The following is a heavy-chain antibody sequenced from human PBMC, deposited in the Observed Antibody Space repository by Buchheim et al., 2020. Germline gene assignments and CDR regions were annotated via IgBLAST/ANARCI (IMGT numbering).Heavy chain of an antibody. CDR2: ISYDGSNK. CDR3: AREFVGQIRSNGFDY. V-gene: IGHV3-30*04. D-gene: IGHD2-21*01. CDR1: GFTFSSYA. J-gene: IGHJ4*02. Sequence: QVQLVESGGGLVQPGRSLRLSCAASGFTFSSYAMHWVRQAPGQGLEWVAVISYDGSNKYYADSVKGRFTISRDNSKNTLYLQMNSLGAEDTAVYYCAREFVGQIRSNGFDYWGQGTL.